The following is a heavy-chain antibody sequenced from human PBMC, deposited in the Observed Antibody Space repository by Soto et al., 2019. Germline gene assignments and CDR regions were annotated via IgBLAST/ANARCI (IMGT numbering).Heavy chain of an antibody. D-gene: IGHD6-13*01. CDR3: ARYGYSSSWLPTNCFDP. Sequence: QVQLVQSGAEVKKPGSSVNVSCKSSGGTFSSYAISWVRQSPGQGLEWMGGIMPIFGTAHYGQKFQGRVTITADKSTSTAYMELFSLRSEDTAVYYCARYGYSSSWLPTNCFDPWGQGTLVTVSS. V-gene: IGHV1-69*06. CDR1: GGTFSSYA. CDR2: IMPIFGTA. J-gene: IGHJ5*02.